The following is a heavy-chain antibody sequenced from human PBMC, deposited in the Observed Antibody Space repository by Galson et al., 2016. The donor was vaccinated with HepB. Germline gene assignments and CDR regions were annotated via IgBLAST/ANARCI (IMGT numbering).Heavy chain of an antibody. V-gene: IGHV6-1*01. CDR2: TYYRSKWNN. CDR1: GDSVSSNSAT. J-gene: IGHJ6*02. Sequence: CAISGDSVSSNSATWNWIRQSPSTGLEWLGRTYYRSKWNNDYAVSVKSRVTINPDTSTNQLSLHLNSVTPEDTAVYYCARQYSSSSFYYGMDVWGRGTVVTVSS. D-gene: IGHD6-6*01. CDR3: ARQYSSSSFYYGMDV.